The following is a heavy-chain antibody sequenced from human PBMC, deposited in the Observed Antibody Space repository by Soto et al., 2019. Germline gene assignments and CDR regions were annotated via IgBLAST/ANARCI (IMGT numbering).Heavy chain of an antibody. CDR1: GYSFTSYW. J-gene: IGHJ6*02. Sequence: PXESLKISCKGSGYSFTSYWIGWVRQMPGKGLEWMGIIYPGDSDTRYSPSFQGQVTISADKSISTAYLQWSSLKASDTAMYYCARHACSSTSCYPYYYYYGMDVWGQGSTVTVSS. V-gene: IGHV5-51*01. CDR3: ARHACSSTSCYPYYYYYGMDV. D-gene: IGHD2-2*01. CDR2: IYPGDSDT.